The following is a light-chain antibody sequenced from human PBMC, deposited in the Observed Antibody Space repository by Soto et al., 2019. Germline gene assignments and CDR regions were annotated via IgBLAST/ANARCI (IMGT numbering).Light chain of an antibody. J-gene: IGKJ5*01. V-gene: IGKV3-20*01. CDR2: GAS. CDR3: QQYGGSPIT. Sequence: EVVLTQSPGTLSLSPGDRATLSCGASQSVTSNLAWYQQKPGQAPRLLISGASNRATAIPDRFSGSGSGTDFTLTISRLEPDDFALYFCQQYGGSPITFGLGTRLEI. CDR1: QSVTSN.